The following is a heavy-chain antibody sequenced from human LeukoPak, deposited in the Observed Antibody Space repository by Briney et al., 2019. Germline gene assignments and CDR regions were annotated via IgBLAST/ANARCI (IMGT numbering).Heavy chain of an antibody. D-gene: IGHD3-9*01. Sequence: NPGGSLRLSCAASGFTFSDYHMSWIRQAPGKGLEWVSNISSSGSTIYYADSVKGRFTISRDNAKNSLYLQMNSLRAEDTAVYYCAREQLRYFDWLSPPLDYWGQGTLVTVSS. V-gene: IGHV3-11*01. J-gene: IGHJ4*02. CDR3: AREQLRYFDWLSPPLDY. CDR2: ISSSGSTI. CDR1: GFTFSDYH.